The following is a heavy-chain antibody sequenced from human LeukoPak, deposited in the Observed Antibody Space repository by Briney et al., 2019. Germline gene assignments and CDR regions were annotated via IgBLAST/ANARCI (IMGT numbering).Heavy chain of an antibody. Sequence: GASVKVSCKASGYTFTSYAMNWVRQAPGQGLEWMGIINPSGGSTIYAQKFQGRVTMTRDTSTSTVYMELSSLRSEDTAIYYCARGYNDFDYWGQGTLVTVSS. V-gene: IGHV1-46*01. CDR2: INPSGGST. J-gene: IGHJ4*02. CDR3: ARGYNDFDY. D-gene: IGHD5-24*01. CDR1: GYTFTSYA.